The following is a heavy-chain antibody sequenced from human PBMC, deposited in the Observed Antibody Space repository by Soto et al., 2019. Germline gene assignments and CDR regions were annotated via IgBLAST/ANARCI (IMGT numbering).Heavy chain of an antibody. CDR2: IIPIFGTA. J-gene: IGHJ5*02. CDR1: GGTFSSYA. CDR3: ARGGYCTNGVCYSLWFDP. V-gene: IGHV1-69*13. D-gene: IGHD2-8*01. Sequence: SVKVSCKASGGTFSSYAISWVRQAPGQGLEWMGGIIPIFGTANYAQKFQGRVTITADESTSTAYMELSSLRSEDTAVYYCARGGYCTNGVCYSLWFDPWGQGTLVTAPQ.